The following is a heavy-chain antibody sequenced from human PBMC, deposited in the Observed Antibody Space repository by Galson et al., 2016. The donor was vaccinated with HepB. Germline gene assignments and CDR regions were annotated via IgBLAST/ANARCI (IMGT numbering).Heavy chain of an antibody. Sequence: SLRLSCAVSGFTFNSHWMTWIRQAPGQGLEWAAKIKEDGSQKYYVDSVQGRFTISRDNAKNSLYLQMNSLRAEDTAVYYCARAGGVANGYALDIWGQGTMVSVSS. CDR2: IKEDGSQK. CDR3: ARAGGVANGYALDI. D-gene: IGHD1-26*01. CDR1: GFTFNSHW. V-gene: IGHV3-7*04. J-gene: IGHJ3*02.